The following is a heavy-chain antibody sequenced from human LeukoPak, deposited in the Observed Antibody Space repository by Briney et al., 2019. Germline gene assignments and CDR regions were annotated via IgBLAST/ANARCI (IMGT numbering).Heavy chain of an antibody. V-gene: IGHV3-33*01. CDR3: ATNAWGVPAAPGGGWFDP. CDR1: GFTFSSYG. D-gene: IGHD2-2*01. Sequence: AGGSLRLSCAASGFTFSSYGMHWVRQAPGKGLEWVAVIWYDGSNKYYADSVKGRFTISRDNSKNTLYLQMNSLRAEDTAVYYCATNAWGVPAAPGGGWFDPWGQGTLVTVSS. J-gene: IGHJ5*02. CDR2: IWYDGSNK.